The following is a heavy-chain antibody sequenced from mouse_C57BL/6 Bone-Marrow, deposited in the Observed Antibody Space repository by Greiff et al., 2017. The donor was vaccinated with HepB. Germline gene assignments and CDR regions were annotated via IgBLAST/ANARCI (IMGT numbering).Heavy chain of an antibody. CDR1: GFTFSSYA. D-gene: IGHD2-10*02. J-gene: IGHJ4*01. Sequence: EVKVVESGGGLVKPGGSLKLSCAASGFTFSSYAMSWVRQTPEKRLEWVATISDGGSYTYYPDNVKGRFTISRDNAKNNLYLQMSHLKSEDTAMYYCARESYGNYVVDYWGQGTSVTVSS. CDR3: ARESYGNYVVDY. CDR2: ISDGGSYT. V-gene: IGHV5-4*01.